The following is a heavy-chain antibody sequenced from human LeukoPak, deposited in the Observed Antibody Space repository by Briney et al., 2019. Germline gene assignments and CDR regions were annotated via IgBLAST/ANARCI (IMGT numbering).Heavy chain of an antibody. D-gene: IGHD3-10*01. Sequence: PSETLSPTCAVYGGSFSGYYWSWIRQPPGKGLEWIGEINHSGSTNYNPSLKSRVTISVDTSKNQFSLKLSSVTAADTAVYYCARGPQDYYGSGSYDYWGQGTLVTVSS. V-gene: IGHV4-34*01. CDR3: ARGPQDYYGSGSYDY. CDR2: INHSGST. J-gene: IGHJ4*02. CDR1: GGSFSGYY.